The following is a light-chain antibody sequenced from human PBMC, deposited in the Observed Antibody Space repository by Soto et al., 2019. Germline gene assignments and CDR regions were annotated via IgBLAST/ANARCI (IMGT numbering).Light chain of an antibody. V-gene: IGLV2-14*01. Sequence: QSVLTQPASVSGSPGQSITISCTGTISDIGAYNFVSWYQQHPGKAPILMIYHGTDRPSGVSNRFSASKSGNTASLTISGLQAEDEADYYCSSYTTSSTFVFGTGTKLTVL. J-gene: IGLJ1*01. CDR2: HGT. CDR3: SSYTTSSTFV. CDR1: ISDIGAYNF.